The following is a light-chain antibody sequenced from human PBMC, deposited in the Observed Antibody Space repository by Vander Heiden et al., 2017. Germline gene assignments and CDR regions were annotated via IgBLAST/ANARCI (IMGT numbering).Light chain of an antibody. CDR3: QQSYSTPT. CDR1: QSISSY. Sequence: DIQMTQSPSSLSASVVDRVTITCRASQSISSYLNWYQQKPGKAPKLLIYAASSLQSGVASRFSGSGSGTDFTLTISSLQPEDFATYYCQQSYSTPTFGGGTKVEIK. V-gene: IGKV1-39*01. J-gene: IGKJ4*01. CDR2: AAS.